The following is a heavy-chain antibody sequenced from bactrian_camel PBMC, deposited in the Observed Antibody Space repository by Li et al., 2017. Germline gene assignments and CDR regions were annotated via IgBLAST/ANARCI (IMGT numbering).Heavy chain of an antibody. J-gene: IGHJ6*01. CDR1: GWPYSSYS. D-gene: IGHD6*01. CDR2: ISTIYTGIRST. V-gene: IGHV3S1*01. Sequence: HVQLVESGGGSVQAGGSLRLSCATSGWPYSSYSMGWFRQAPGKEREGVAAISTIYTGIRSTVYADSVKGRFTISRDNAKNTLYLQMNSLKTEDTAVYYCATDLEYGRKCGYWGQGTQVTVS. CDR3: ATDLEYGRKCGY.